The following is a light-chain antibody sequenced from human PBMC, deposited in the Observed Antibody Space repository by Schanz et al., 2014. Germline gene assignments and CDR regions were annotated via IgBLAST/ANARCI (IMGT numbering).Light chain of an antibody. CDR3: QQYHSSAWT. CDR2: DAS. CDR1: QSIDIN. Sequence: EIVMTQSPATLSVSPGEGATLSCRASQSIDINLAWYQLKPGRSPRLLIYDASTRASGVPARFRGSGSGTEFTLTISSLQSEDFAVYYCQQYHSSAWTFGQGTRVEIK. J-gene: IGKJ1*01. V-gene: IGKV3-15*01.